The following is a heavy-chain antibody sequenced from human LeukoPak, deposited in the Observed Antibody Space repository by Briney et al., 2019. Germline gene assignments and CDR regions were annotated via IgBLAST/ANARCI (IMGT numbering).Heavy chain of an antibody. CDR3: AKGAPERGGQMWFTPIFGY. V-gene: IGHV3-23*01. Sequence: QPGGSLRLSCAASGFTFSSYVMNWVSQAPGKGLEWVSIISGSGGDTYYADSVKGRFTISRDNSKNTLYLQMNSLRAEDTALYYCAKGAPERGGQMWFTPIFGYWGQGTPVTVSP. CDR2: ISGSGGDT. D-gene: IGHD5-18*01. J-gene: IGHJ4*02. CDR1: GFTFSSYV.